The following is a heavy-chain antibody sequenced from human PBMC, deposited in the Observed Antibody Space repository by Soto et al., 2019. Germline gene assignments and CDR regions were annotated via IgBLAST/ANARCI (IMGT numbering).Heavy chain of an antibody. V-gene: IGHV4-59*08. D-gene: IGHD3-16*01. CDR3: ARRYGWAFDI. J-gene: IGHJ3*02. Sequence: SDTLSLTCTVSGGSISSYYWSWIRQPPGKGLEWIGYIYYSGSTNYNPSLKSRVTISVDTSKNQFSLKLSSVTAADTAVYYCARRYGWAFDIWGQGTMVTVSS. CDR1: GGSISSYY. CDR2: IYYSGST.